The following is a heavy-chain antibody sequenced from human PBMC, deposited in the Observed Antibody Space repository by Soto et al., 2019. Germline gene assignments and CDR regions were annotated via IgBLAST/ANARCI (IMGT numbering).Heavy chain of an antibody. CDR2: INPSGGST. D-gene: IGHD3-10*01. CDR3: ARAGSSGGYFDY. J-gene: IGHJ4*02. V-gene: IGHV1-46*01. CDR1: GYAFTSYY. Sequence: ASVKVSCKASGYAFTSYYMHWVRQAPGQGLEWMGIINPSGGSTSYAQKFQGRVTMTRDTSTSTVYMELSSLRSEDTAVYYCARAGSSGGYFDYWGQGTLVTVSS.